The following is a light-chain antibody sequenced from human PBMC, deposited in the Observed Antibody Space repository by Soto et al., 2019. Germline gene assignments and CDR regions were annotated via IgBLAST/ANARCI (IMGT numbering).Light chain of an antibody. V-gene: IGKV2-30*01. CDR1: QSLVYSDGNTY. J-gene: IGKJ4*01. CDR2: KVS. CDR3: MQGTHWPPS. Sequence: DVVMTQSPLSLPVTLGQPASISCRSSQSLVYSDGNTYLNWFQQMPGQSPRRLIYKVSNRDSGVPERFHGSGSGTDFTLKISRVEAEDLGVYYCMQGTHWPPSFGGGTKVETK.